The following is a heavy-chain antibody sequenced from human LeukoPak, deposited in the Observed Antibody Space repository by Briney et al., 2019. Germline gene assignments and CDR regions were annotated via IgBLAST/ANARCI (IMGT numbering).Heavy chain of an antibody. CDR2: IHPNTGAT. CDR1: GYTFTGYN. V-gene: IGHV1-2*06. J-gene: IGHJ4*02. CDR3: ARAVPVASYHLDS. Sequence: GASVKVSCKASGYTFTGYNIHWVRQAPGQGPEWMARIHPNTGATHFAQKFQGRVAVTTDTSSNTVYMDLSRLTSDDTAVYYCARAVPVASYHLDSWGQGTLVIVSS. D-gene: IGHD5-12*01.